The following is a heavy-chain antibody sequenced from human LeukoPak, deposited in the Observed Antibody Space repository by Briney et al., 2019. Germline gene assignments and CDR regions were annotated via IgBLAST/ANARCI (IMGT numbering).Heavy chain of an antibody. Sequence: NPSETLSLTCTVSGGSISSYYWSWIRQPPGKGLEWIGYIYTSGSTNYNPSLKSRVTISADTSKNQFSLKLSSVTAADTAVYYCARYSKLWYYFDYWGQGTLVTVSS. CDR2: IYTSGST. J-gene: IGHJ4*02. CDR3: ARYSKLWYYFDY. V-gene: IGHV4-4*09. D-gene: IGHD5-18*01. CDR1: GGSISSYY.